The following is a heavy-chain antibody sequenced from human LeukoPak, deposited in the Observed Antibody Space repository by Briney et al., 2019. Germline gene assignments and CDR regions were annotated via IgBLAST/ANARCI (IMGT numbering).Heavy chain of an antibody. J-gene: IGHJ4*02. Sequence: PSETLSLTYTVSGGSISSSNYYWGWIRQPPGKGLEWIGSINYSGTTYYNPSLKSRVTTSVDMSKNQFSLKLTSVTAADTAVYYCARASDDSSGYYYAHDYWGQGTLVTVSS. CDR3: ARASDDSSGYYYAHDY. D-gene: IGHD3-22*01. V-gene: IGHV4-39*01. CDR2: INYSGTT. CDR1: GGSISSSNYY.